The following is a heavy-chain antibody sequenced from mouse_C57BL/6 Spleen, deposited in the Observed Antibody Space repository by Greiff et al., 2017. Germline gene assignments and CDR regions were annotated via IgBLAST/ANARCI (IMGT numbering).Heavy chain of an antibody. CDR2: IYPGDGDT. CDR1: GYAFSSSW. D-gene: IGHD2-3*01. Sequence: QVQLQQSGPELVKPGASVKISCKASGYAFSSSWMNWVKQRPGKGLEWIGRIYPGDGDTNYNGKFKGKATLTADKSSSTAYMQLSSLTSADSAVYVCARYGYDGYPHYAMDYWGQGTSVTVSS. J-gene: IGHJ4*01. V-gene: IGHV1-82*01. CDR3: ARYGYDGYPHYAMDY.